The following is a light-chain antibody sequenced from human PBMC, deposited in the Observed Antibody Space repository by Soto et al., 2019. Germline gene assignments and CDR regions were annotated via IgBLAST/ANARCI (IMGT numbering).Light chain of an antibody. CDR2: DVT. CDR3: CSYAASYIYV. V-gene: IGLV2-11*01. J-gene: IGLJ1*01. CDR1: SSDVGGYNY. Sequence: QSVLTQPRSVSGSPGQSVTISCTGTSSDVGGYNYVSWYQQHPDKAPKVMIYDVTKRPSGVPDRFSGSKSGNTASLTISGLQAEDEADYYCCSYAASYIYVFGNGTQLTVL.